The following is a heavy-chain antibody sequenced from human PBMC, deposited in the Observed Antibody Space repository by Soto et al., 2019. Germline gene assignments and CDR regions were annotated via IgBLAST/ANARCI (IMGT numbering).Heavy chain of an antibody. J-gene: IGHJ4*02. CDR3: AKDVQPYYYGSGSYYKFEF. V-gene: IGHV3-23*01. Sequence: GGSLRLSCAASGFTFSSYAMSWVRQAPGKGLEWVSGISGSGASTYYADSVKGRFTISRDNSKNTLYLQMNSLRAEDTAVYYCAKDVQPYYYGSGSYYKFEFWGQGTLVTVSS. CDR1: GFTFSSYA. CDR2: ISGSGAST. D-gene: IGHD3-10*01.